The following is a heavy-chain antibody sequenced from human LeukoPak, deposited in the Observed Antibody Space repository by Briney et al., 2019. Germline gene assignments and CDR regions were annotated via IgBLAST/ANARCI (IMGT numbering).Heavy chain of an antibody. CDR2: IYYSGST. J-gene: IGHJ4*02. V-gene: IGHV4-59*08. D-gene: IGHD3-22*01. Sequence: SETLSLTCTVSGGSISSYYWSWIRQPPGKGLEWIGYIYYSGSTNYNPSLKSRVTISVDTSKNQFSLKLSSVTAADTAVYYCASGRYYDSSGYRYWGQGTLVTVSS. CDR3: ASGRYYDSSGYRY. CDR1: GGSISSYY.